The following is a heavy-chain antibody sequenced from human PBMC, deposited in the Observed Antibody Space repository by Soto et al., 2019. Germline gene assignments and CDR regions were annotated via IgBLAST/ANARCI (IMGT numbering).Heavy chain of an antibody. J-gene: IGHJ4*02. D-gene: IGHD6-13*01. CDR2: ISGSDGST. CDR1: GFPFSSNA. V-gene: IGHV3-23*01. Sequence: VQLLESGGGLVQPGGSLRVSCAASGFPFSSNALSWVRLAPGKGLEWVSTISGSDGSTYYADPVKGRFTISRDSSKNTLYLQMNSLSAEDTAVYYCAKEAAAGLYFFDYWGQGTLVTVSS. CDR3: AKEAAAGLYFFDY.